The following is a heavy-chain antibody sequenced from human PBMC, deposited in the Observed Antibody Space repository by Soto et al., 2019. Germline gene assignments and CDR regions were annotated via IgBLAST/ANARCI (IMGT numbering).Heavy chain of an antibody. CDR1: GFTFSSYG. J-gene: IGHJ6*02. D-gene: IGHD3-10*01. Sequence: QVQLVESGGGVVQPGRSLRLSCAASGFTFSSYGMHWVRQAPGKGLEWVAVIWYDGSNKYYADSVKGRFTISRDNSKNTLYLQMNSLRAEDTAVYYCARVGRYYGSGSYYDPAINRMDVWGQGTTVTVSS. CDR3: ARVGRYYGSGSYYDPAINRMDV. CDR2: IWYDGSNK. V-gene: IGHV3-33*01.